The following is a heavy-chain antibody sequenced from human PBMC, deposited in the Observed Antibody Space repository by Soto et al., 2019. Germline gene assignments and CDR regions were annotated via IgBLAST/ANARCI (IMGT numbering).Heavy chain of an antibody. Sequence: QVQLVQSGAEVKKPGSSVKVSCKASGGTFSSYAISWVRQAPGQGLEWMGGIIPIFGTANYAQKFQGRVKITADKSTSTAYMELSSLRSEDTAVYYCAREAMVRGVIITSDYYYYGMDVWGQRDHGHRLL. CDR1: GGTFSSYA. CDR3: AREAMVRGVIITSDYYYYGMDV. CDR2: IIPIFGTA. V-gene: IGHV1-69*06. J-gene: IGHJ6*04. D-gene: IGHD3-10*01.